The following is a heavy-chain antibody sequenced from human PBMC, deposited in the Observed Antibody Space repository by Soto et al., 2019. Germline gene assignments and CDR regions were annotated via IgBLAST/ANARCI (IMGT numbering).Heavy chain of an antibody. Sequence: GGSLRLSCAASGFTFSIYWMHWVRQGPGEGLVWVSHINSDGSSTNYADSVRGRFIISRDNAENTAKNQFSLKLTSVTAADTAIYYCARDNYGGMLDFWGPGTLVTVSS. J-gene: IGHJ4*02. CDR1: GFTFSIYW. CDR2: INSDGSST. CDR3: ARDNYGGMLDF. V-gene: IGHV3-74*01. D-gene: IGHD4-17*01.